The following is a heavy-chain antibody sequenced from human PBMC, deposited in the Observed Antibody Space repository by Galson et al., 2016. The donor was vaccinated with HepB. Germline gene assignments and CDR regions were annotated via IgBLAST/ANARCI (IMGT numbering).Heavy chain of an antibody. D-gene: IGHD4-23*01. V-gene: IGHV3-23*01. CDR3: ARLAVRGDYGGNDY. CDR1: GFNFGVCV. CDR2: IVESSYNP. Sequence: SLRLSCAASGFNFGVCVVYWVRQAPGKGLEWVSAIVESSYNPSYADSMKGRFTISRDNSRNTVSLQMDSLTAEDTAVYYCARLAVRGDYGGNDYWGQGTLVTVSS. J-gene: IGHJ4*02.